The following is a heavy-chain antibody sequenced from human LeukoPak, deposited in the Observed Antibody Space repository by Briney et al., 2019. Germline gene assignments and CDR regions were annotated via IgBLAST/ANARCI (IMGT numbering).Heavy chain of an antibody. CDR2: IWFDGSNA. J-gene: IGHJ4*02. Sequence: GGSLRLSCAASGFTFTTYGMHWVRQALGRGREWVAVIWFDGSNAFYADSVKGRFTVSRDNSKNALYLQMNSLRVEDTALYYCARDARGGNYAPYYFDYWGQGALVTVSS. V-gene: IGHV3-33*01. CDR1: GFTFTTYG. CDR3: ARDARGGNYAPYYFDY. D-gene: IGHD1-26*01.